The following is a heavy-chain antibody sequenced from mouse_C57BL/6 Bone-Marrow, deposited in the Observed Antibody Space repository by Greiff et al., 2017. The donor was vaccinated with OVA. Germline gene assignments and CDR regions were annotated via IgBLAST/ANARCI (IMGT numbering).Heavy chain of an antibody. CDR3: ARGPLNYYGSVDWYFDV. J-gene: IGHJ1*03. CDR2: IFPGSGST. Sequence: QVQLQQSGPELVKPGASVKISCKASGYTFTDYYINWVKQRPGQGLEWIGWIFPGSGSTYYNEKFKGKATLTVDKSSSTAYMLLSSLTSEDSAVYFCARGPLNYYGSVDWYFDVWGTGTTVTVSS. CDR1: GYTFTDYY. V-gene: IGHV1-75*01. D-gene: IGHD1-1*01.